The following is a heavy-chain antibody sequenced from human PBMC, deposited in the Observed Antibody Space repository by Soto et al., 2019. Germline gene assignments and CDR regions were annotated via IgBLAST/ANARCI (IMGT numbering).Heavy chain of an antibody. CDR3: AHSQRGPRDF. CDR1: GFSLSTTGVA. J-gene: IGHJ4*02. Sequence: QITLKESGPTLVRPTQTLTLTCTFSGFSLSTTGVAVAWIRQPPGEALEWLALIYWDDDKRYNSSLKSRLTITKDTSRDQVVLAMTNMDPMDTATYFLAHSQRGPRDFWGPGILVTVSS. CDR2: IYWDDDK. V-gene: IGHV2-5*02. D-gene: IGHD5-12*01.